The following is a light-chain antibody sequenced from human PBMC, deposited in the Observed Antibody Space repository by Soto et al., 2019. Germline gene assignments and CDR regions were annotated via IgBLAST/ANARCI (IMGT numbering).Light chain of an antibody. Sequence: SYELTQPPSVSVAPGKTARITCGGNNIGSKSVHWCQQKPGQAPVLVIYYDSDRPSGIPERFSGSNSGNTATLTISRVEAGDEADYYCRVWDSSSDHVVFGGGTKVTVL. V-gene: IGLV3-21*04. CDR2: YDS. CDR1: NIGSKS. CDR3: RVWDSSSDHVV. J-gene: IGLJ2*01.